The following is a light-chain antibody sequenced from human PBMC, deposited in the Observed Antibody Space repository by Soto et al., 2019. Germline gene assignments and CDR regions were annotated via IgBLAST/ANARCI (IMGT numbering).Light chain of an antibody. Sequence: EIALSQYPGTLYLSPRETAALSCRASQTVDDSNLAWYQLRPGQVPRLLIYGAYTRATGIPDRFSGSGSGRDFSLTIRGLKPEDVAVYFCQKYRMSPNTFGQGTRLEI. V-gene: IGKV3-20*01. J-gene: IGKJ5*01. CDR1: QTVDDSN. CDR2: GAY. CDR3: QKYRMSPNT.